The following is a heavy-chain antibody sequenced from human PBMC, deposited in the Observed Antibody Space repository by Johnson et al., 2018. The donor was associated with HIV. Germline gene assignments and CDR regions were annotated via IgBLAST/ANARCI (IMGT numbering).Heavy chain of an antibody. CDR2: IYSGGRT. V-gene: IGHV3-66*01. J-gene: IGHJ3*01. D-gene: IGHD1-26*01. CDR3: AKAKWGAAFDL. CDR1: GFTVSSNH. Sequence: VQLVESGGGVVQPGRSLRLSCAASGFTVSSNHMSWVRQAPGKGLEWVSFIYSGGRTYYADSVKGRFTISRDNSKNTLYLQMNSLRAEDTAVYYCAKAKWGAAFDLWGQGTLVIVSS.